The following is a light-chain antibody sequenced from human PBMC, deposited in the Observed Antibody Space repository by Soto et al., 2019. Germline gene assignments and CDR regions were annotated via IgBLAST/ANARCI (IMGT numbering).Light chain of an antibody. CDR2: AVS. J-gene: IGLJ1*01. CDR1: SSDVGLYDY. Sequence: QSVLTQPASVSGSPGQSITISCTGTSSDVGLYDYVSWYQQHPGKAPQLMIYAVSNRPSGVSNRFSASKSGNTASLFISGLQAEDEADYYCGSYTSDSSYVFGYGTKAPS. CDR3: GSYTSDSSYV. V-gene: IGLV2-14*01.